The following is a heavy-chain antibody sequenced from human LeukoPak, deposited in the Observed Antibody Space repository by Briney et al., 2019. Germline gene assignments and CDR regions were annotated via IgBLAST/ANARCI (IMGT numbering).Heavy chain of an antibody. Sequence: PSETLSLTCTVSGGSFSSYYWSWIRQPPGKGLEWIGYIYYSGSTYYNPSLKSRVTISVDTSKNQFSLKLSSVTAADTAVYYCARRGESYSSTPFDYWGQGTLVTVSS. CDR2: IYYSGST. CDR1: GGSFSSYY. CDR3: ARRGESYSSTPFDY. D-gene: IGHD3-16*01. J-gene: IGHJ4*02. V-gene: IGHV4-59*04.